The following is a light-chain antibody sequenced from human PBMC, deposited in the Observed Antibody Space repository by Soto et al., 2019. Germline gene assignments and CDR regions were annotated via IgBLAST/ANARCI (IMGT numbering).Light chain of an antibody. J-gene: IGLJ1*01. Sequence: QSALTQPPSASGSPGQSVTIPCTGTYSDIGAYNYVSWYQQRPGEAPKLIIYEVSKRPSGVPDRFSGSKSGNTASLTVSGLQAEDEGTYYCSSYGGYNNVVFGTGTKVTVL. CDR3: SSYGGYNNVV. CDR1: YSDIGAYNY. CDR2: EVS. V-gene: IGLV2-8*01.